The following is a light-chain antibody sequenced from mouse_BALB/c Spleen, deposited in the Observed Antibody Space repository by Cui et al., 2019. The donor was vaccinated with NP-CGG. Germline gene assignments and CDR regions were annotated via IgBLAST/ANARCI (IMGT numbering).Light chain of an antibody. CDR1: TGAVTNSNY. Sequence: AVVTEEAALTTPPGETVTLTCRSSTGAVTNSNYANWVQEKPDHLFTGLIGSTNNRAPGVPARFSGSLIGDKAALTITGAQTEDEAIYFCTLWYSNHWVFGGGTKLTVL. CDR2: STN. CDR3: TLWYSNHWV. V-gene: IGLV1*01. J-gene: IGLJ1*01.